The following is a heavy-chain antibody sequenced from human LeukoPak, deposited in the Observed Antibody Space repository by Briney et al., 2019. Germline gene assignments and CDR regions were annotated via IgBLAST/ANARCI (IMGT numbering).Heavy chain of an antibody. Sequence: SETLSLTCTVSGGSISSYYWSRIRQPPGKGLEWIGYIYYSGSTNYNPSLKSRVTISVDTSKNQFSLKLSSVTAADTAVYYCARIRSIAAPGFDYWGQGTLVTVSS. CDR2: IYYSGST. J-gene: IGHJ4*02. CDR3: ARIRSIAAPGFDY. V-gene: IGHV4-59*01. CDR1: GGSISSYY. D-gene: IGHD6-6*01.